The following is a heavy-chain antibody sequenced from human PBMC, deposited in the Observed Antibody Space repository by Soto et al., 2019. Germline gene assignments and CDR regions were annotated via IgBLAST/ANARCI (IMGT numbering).Heavy chain of an antibody. Sequence: EVQLVESGGGLVQPGGSLRLSCAASGFTFSSYSMNWVRQAPGKGLEWVSYISSSSSNIYYADSVKGRFTISRHNAKNSLYLQMHSLRAEDTAAYYCARDRTWCLPAFPDAFDIWGQGTMVTVSS. CDR3: ARDRTWCLPAFPDAFDI. V-gene: IGHV3-48*01. CDR2: ISSSSSNI. D-gene: IGHD2-15*01. CDR1: GFTFSSYS. J-gene: IGHJ3*02.